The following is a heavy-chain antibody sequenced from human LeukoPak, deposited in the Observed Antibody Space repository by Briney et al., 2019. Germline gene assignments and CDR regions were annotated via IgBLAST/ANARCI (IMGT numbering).Heavy chain of an antibody. CDR1: GLTFSSYS. J-gene: IGHJ4*02. CDR3: ATLGHSSGYYYTANDY. V-gene: IGHV3-21*01. Sequence: GGSLRLSCAASGLTFSSYSMNWVRQAPGKGLEWVSSISSSSSYIYYADSVKGRFTISRDNAKNSLYLQMNSLRAEDTAVYYCATLGHSSGYYYTANDYWGQGTLVTVSS. D-gene: IGHD3-22*01. CDR2: ISSSSSYI.